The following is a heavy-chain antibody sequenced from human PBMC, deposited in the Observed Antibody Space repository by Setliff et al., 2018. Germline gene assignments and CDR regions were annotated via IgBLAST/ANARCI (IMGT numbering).Heavy chain of an antibody. CDR1: GGSISSYY. CDR3: ARDQRGYSYGSLGYYYYYMDV. Sequence: SETLSLTCTVSGGSISSYYWSWIRQPAGKGLEWIGRINTSGSTNYNPSLKSRVTMSVDTSKNQFSLKLSSVTAADTAVYYCARDQRGYSYGSLGYYYYYMDVWGKGTTVTVSS. V-gene: IGHV4-4*07. CDR2: INTSGST. D-gene: IGHD5-18*01. J-gene: IGHJ6*03.